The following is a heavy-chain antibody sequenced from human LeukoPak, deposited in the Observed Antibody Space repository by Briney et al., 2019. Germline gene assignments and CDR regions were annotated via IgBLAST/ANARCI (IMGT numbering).Heavy chain of an antibody. D-gene: IGHD5-12*01. CDR2: IYHSGST. CDR1: GYSISSGYY. Sequence: PSETLSLTCTVSGYSISSGYYWGWIRQPPGEGLEWIGSIYHSGSTYYNPSLKSRVTISVDTSKNQFSLKLSSVTAADTVVYYCARGGGTGINSGYDSIPLRPFDYWGQGTLVTVSS. J-gene: IGHJ4*02. V-gene: IGHV4-38-2*02. CDR3: ARGGGTGINSGYDSIPLRPFDY.